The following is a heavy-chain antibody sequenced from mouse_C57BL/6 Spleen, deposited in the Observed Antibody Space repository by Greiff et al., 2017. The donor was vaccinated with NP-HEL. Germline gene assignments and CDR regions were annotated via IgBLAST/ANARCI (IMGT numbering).Heavy chain of an antibody. Sequence: QVQLKESGPELVKPGASVKISCKASGYAFSSSWMNWVKQRPGKGLEWIGRIYPGDGDTNYNGKFKGKATLTADKSSSTAYMQLSSLTSEDSAVYFCAPDYYGSSYEGDYGGQGTSVTVSS. V-gene: IGHV1-82*01. J-gene: IGHJ4*01. CDR1: GYAFSSSW. CDR3: APDYYGSSYEGDY. D-gene: IGHD1-1*01. CDR2: IYPGDGDT.